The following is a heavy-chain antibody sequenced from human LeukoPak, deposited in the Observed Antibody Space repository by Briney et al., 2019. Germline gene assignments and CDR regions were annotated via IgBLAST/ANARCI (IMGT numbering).Heavy chain of an antibody. Sequence: SETLSLTCTVSGDSISSYYWSWIRQPPGKGLEWIGYIYYSGSTNYNPSLKSRVTISVDTSKNQFSLKLSSVTAADTAVYYCARSWLSPHYYYYMDVWGKGTTVTVSS. CDR3: ARSWLSPHYYYYMDV. CDR2: IYYSGST. D-gene: IGHD3-22*01. V-gene: IGHV4-59*01. J-gene: IGHJ6*03. CDR1: GDSISSYY.